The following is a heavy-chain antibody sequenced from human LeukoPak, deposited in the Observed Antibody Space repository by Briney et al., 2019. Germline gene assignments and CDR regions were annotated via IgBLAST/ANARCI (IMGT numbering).Heavy chain of an antibody. Sequence: GASVKVSCKASGYTFTSYDINWVRQATGQGLEWMGWMKTNSGNTGYAQKFQGRVTMTRNTSIRTAYMELSSLRSEDTAVYYCVRGRYSSSWTDWNYWGQGTLVTVSS. D-gene: IGHD6-13*01. CDR2: MKTNSGNT. CDR1: GYTFTSYD. V-gene: IGHV1-8*02. CDR3: VRGRYSSSWTDWNY. J-gene: IGHJ4*02.